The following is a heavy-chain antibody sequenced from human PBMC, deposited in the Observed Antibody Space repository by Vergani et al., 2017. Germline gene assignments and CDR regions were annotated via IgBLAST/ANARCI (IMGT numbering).Heavy chain of an antibody. CDR1: GGTFSSYA. D-gene: IGHD6-19*01. V-gene: IGHV1-69*01. Sequence: QVQLVQSGAEVKKPGSSVKVSCKASGGTFSSYAISWVRQAPGQGLEWMGGIIPIFGTANYAQKFQGRVMITADESTSTAYMELSSLRSEDTAVYYCARDHNKGSGWYYFDYWGQGTLVTVSS. CDR2: IIPIFGTA. J-gene: IGHJ4*02. CDR3: ARDHNKGSGWYYFDY.